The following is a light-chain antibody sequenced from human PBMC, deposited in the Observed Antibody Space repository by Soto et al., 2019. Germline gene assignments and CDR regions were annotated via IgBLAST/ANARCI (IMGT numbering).Light chain of an antibody. CDR3: HQYYDIPPT. CDR1: QNILFNSSNNNY. CDR2: WAS. V-gene: IGKV4-1*01. J-gene: IGKJ4*01. Sequence: IVMSQSPDSLAVTLGERATINCESSQNILFNSSNNNYLAWYQQKPGQPPKLLLYWASTRDSGVPDRFSGSGSGTTFTLTINSLQAEDVAVYYCHQYYDIPPTSGGGTKVDIK.